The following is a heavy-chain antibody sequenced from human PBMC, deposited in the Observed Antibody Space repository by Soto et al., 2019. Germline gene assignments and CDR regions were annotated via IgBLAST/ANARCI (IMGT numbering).Heavy chain of an antibody. J-gene: IGHJ4*02. D-gene: IGHD3-3*01. CDR2: IDTSGTKI. Sequence: QVQLVESGGDLVKPGGSLRLSCAASGYTFSDYYMSWIRQAPGKGLEWISYIDTSGTKIYYADSVKGRLTITRDNAKNSLYLEMNSLRDEDTAVYYCASHYDIWSGYLSPVDYWGQGTLVTVSS. CDR3: ASHYDIWSGYLSPVDY. V-gene: IGHV3-11*01. CDR1: GYTFSDYY.